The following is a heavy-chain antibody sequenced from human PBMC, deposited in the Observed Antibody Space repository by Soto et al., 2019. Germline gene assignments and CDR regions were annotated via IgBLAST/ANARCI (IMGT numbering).Heavy chain of an antibody. Sequence: GGSLRLSCAASGFTVSSNYMSWVRQAPGKGLEWVSVIYSGGSTYYADSVKGRFTISRDNSKNTLYLQMNSLRAEDTAVYYCARALVGFVYFDYWGQGTLVTVSS. D-gene: IGHD3-10*01. CDR1: GFTVSSNY. J-gene: IGHJ4*02. CDR2: IYSGGST. V-gene: IGHV3-53*01. CDR3: ARALVGFVYFDY.